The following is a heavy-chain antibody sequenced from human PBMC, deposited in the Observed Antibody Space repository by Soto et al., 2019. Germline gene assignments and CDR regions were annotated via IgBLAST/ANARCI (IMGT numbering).Heavy chain of an antibody. J-gene: IGHJ4*02. CDR2: VIPIFGTP. CDR3: AREKVTGRYFDT. CDR1: GGTLGTYA. D-gene: IGHD3-10*01. Sequence: QVQLVQSGAEVKKPGSSVKVSCKASGGTLGTYAISWVRPAPGQGPEWMGGVIPIFGTPYYAPRFQGRLSLSAEESTSTAYMELSSLRSDDTALYFCAREKVTGRYFDTCGQGTLVTVSS. V-gene: IGHV1-69*01.